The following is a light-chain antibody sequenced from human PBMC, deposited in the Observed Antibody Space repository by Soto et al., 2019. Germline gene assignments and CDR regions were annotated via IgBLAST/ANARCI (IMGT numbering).Light chain of an antibody. CDR3: QQYNIWPLS. V-gene: IGKV3-15*01. CDR2: DVS. Sequence: PGTMYVTPGERATLSCRAGQGVTTNFAWYQQKSGQSPRLLIYDVSIRATGVPARFSGTGSETDFTLTISGLQSEDSAVYYCQQYNIWPLSFGQGTRVEIK. J-gene: IGKJ5*01. CDR1: QGVTTN.